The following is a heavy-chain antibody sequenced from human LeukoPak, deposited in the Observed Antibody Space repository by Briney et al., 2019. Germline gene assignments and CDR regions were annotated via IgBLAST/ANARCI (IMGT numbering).Heavy chain of an antibody. J-gene: IGHJ3*02. Sequence: GGSLRLSCAASGFTFSSYAMSWVRQAPGKGLEWVSSINNAGVNTHYADSVKGRFTISRDNSKNTLYLQINSLRAEDTAVYYCAKDLGIWGQGTMVTVSS. D-gene: IGHD7-27*01. CDR3: AKDLGI. V-gene: IGHV3-23*01. CDR2: INNAGVNT. CDR1: GFTFSSYA.